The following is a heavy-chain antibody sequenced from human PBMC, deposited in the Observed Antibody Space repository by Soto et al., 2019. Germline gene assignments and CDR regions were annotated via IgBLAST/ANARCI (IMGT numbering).Heavy chain of an antibody. CDR1: GFTFSSYA. D-gene: IGHD6-13*01. V-gene: IGHV3-23*01. CDR3: AKENGYSSSWFEFDY. J-gene: IGHJ4*02. Sequence: EVQLLESGGGLVQPGGSLRLSCAASGFTFSSYAMSWVRQAPGKGLEWVSAISGSGGSTYYADSVKGRFPISRDNSKNALYLQMNSLRAEDTAVYYCAKENGYSSSWFEFDYWGQGTLVTVSS. CDR2: ISGSGGST.